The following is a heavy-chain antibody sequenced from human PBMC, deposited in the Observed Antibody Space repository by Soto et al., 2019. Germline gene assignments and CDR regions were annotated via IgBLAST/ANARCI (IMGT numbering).Heavy chain of an antibody. CDR2: IFYSGST. CDR1: GGSVSSGSYY. D-gene: IGHD1-26*01. CDR3: ARGMSRALTWALY. Sequence: SETLSLTCTVSGGSVSSGSYYWNWIRQPPGKGLEWIGYIFYSGSTTYNPSLKSRVTISVDTSKNQFSLKLSSVTAADTAVYYCARGMSRALTWALYWGQGTLVTVSS. V-gene: IGHV4-61*01. J-gene: IGHJ4*02.